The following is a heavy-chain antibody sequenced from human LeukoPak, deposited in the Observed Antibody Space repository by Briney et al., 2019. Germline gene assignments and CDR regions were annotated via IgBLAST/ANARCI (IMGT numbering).Heavy chain of an antibody. CDR3: ARVVTAVWDWFDP. Sequence: GGSLRLSCAASGFTFSSYSMNWVRQAPGKGLEWISSISSSGSFIYYADSVKGRSTTSRDNAKNSLYLQMNSLRADDTAVYYCARVVTAVWDWFDPWGQGTLVTVSS. CDR1: GFTFSSYS. J-gene: IGHJ5*02. V-gene: IGHV3-21*01. D-gene: IGHD2-2*01. CDR2: ISSSGSFI.